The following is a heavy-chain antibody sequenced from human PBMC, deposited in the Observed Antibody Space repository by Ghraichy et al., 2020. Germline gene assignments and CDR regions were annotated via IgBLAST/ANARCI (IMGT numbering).Heavy chain of an antibody. V-gene: IGHV3-74*01. J-gene: IGHJ4*02. CDR1: GFSLTDSW. CDR2: LSPAANII. Sequence: GGSLRLSCAASGFSLTDSWMYWVRQVPGKGLVWVSHLSPAANIINYVESDRVRCTISRDTAKNMLFLQMDSLRVDDTAIYYCARGEFGLVDWGRGTLVTVSA. D-gene: IGHD3/OR15-3a*01. CDR3: ARGEFGLVD.